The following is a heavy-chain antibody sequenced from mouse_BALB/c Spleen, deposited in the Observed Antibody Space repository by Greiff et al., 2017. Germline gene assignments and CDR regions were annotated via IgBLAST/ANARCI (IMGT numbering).Heavy chain of an antibody. V-gene: IGHV5-17*02. CDR3: ARGHYYGPHYYAMDY. CDR1: GFTFSSFG. Sequence: DVQRVESGGGLVQPGGSRKLSCAASGFTFSSFGMHWVRQAPEKVLEWVAYISSGSSTIYYADTVKGRFTISRDNPKNTLFLQMTSLRSEDTAMYYCARGHYYGPHYYAMDYWGQGTSVTVSS. D-gene: IGHD1-2*01. CDR2: ISSGSSTI. J-gene: IGHJ4*01.